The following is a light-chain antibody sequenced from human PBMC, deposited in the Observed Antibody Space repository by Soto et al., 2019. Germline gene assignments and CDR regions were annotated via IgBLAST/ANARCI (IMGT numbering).Light chain of an antibody. CDR2: EGS. Sequence: QSALTQPASVSGSPGQSITISCTGTSSDVGSYNLVSWYQQHPGKASKLMIYEGSKRPSGVSNRFSGSKSGNTASLTISGLQAEDEADYYCCSYAGSGTWVFGGGTKLTVL. V-gene: IGLV2-23*01. J-gene: IGLJ3*02. CDR3: CSYAGSGTWV. CDR1: SSDVGSYNL.